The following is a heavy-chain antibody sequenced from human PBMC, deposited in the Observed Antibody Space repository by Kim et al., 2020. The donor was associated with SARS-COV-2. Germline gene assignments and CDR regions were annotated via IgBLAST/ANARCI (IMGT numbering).Heavy chain of an antibody. V-gene: IGHV3-48*03. CDR3: AREGSSWETPIRTPFDY. CDR2: ISSSGSTI. Sequence: GGSLRLSCAASGFTFSSYEMNWVRQAPGKGLEWVSYISSSGSTIYYADSVKGRFTISRDNAKNSLYLQMNSLRAEDTAVYYCAREGSSWETPIRTPFDYWGQGTLVTVSS. J-gene: IGHJ4*02. CDR1: GFTFSSYE. D-gene: IGHD6-13*01.